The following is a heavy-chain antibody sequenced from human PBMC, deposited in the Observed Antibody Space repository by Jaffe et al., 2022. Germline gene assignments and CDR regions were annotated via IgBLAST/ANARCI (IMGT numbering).Heavy chain of an antibody. Sequence: EVQLVESGGGLVQPGGSLRLSCAASGFTFSSYEMNWVRQAPGEGLEWVSYISSSGYTMYYADSVKGRFTISRDNAKNSLYLQMNSLRAEDTAVYYCARCAEARSGGRCYSGVWGQGTLVTVSS. V-gene: IGHV3-48*03. CDR1: GFTFSSYE. J-gene: IGHJ4*02. CDR2: ISSSGYTM. D-gene: IGHD2-15*01. CDR3: ARCAEARSGGRCYSGV.